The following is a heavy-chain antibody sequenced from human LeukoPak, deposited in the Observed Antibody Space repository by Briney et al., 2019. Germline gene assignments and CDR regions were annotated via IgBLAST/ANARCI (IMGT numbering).Heavy chain of an antibody. CDR3: ASGALRYFDWLVPEFDY. D-gene: IGHD3-9*01. J-gene: IGHJ4*02. CDR2: IYYSGST. Sequence: SETLSLTCTVSDGSISSYYWSWIRQPPGKGLEWIGYIYYSGSTNYNPSLKSRVTISVDTSKNQFSLELSSVTAADTAVYYCASGALRYFDWLVPEFDYWGQGTLVTVSS. V-gene: IGHV4-59*12. CDR1: DGSISSYY.